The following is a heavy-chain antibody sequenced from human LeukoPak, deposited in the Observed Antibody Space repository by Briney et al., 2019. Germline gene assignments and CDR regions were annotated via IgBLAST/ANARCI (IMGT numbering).Heavy chain of an antibody. CDR1: GFSFSSYA. CDR2: IVGSGGSM. D-gene: IGHD2-2*01. V-gene: IGHV3-23*01. CDR3: AKGLTWDSTSCSD. J-gene: IGHJ4*02. Sequence: GGSLRLSCAASGFSFSSYAMSWVRQAPGKGLEWVSAIVGSGGSMYYADSVKGRFTISRDNFKSTLYLQMNSLRAEDTAVYYCAKGLTWDSTSCSDWGQGTLVTVSS.